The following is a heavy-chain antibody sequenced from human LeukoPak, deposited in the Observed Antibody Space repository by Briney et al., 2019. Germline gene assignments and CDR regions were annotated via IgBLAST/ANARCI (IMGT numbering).Heavy chain of an antibody. Sequence: GASVKVSCKASGYTFTGYYMHWVRQAPGQGLEWMGWINPNSGGTNYAQKFQGRVTMTRDTSISTAYMELSRLRSDDTAVYYCARVRLSIVGANTSYYYGMDVWGQGTTVTVSS. V-gene: IGHV1-2*02. CDR2: INPNSGGT. J-gene: IGHJ6*02. CDR1: GYTFTGYY. CDR3: ARVRLSIVGANTSYYYGMDV. D-gene: IGHD1-26*01.